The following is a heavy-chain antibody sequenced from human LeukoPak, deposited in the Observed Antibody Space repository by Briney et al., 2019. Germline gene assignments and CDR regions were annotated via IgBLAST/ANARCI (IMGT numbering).Heavy chain of an antibody. J-gene: IGHJ4*02. CDR2: INPSGDSA. CDR3: ARAQSYYDY. V-gene: IGHV1-46*01. Sequence: GASVKVSRKASGYTFTNYYMHWVRQAPAQGLEWMGMINPSGDSAIYAHNVQGRVTMTRDTSTTTVYMELSSLRSEDTAVYYCARAQSYYDYWGQGTLVTVSS. CDR1: GYTFTNYY. D-gene: IGHD1-26*01.